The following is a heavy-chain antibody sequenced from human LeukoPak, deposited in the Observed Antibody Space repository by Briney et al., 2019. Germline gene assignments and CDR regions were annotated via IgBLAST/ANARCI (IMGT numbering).Heavy chain of an antibody. CDR3: TRDPYGSGSEGYYYYMDV. D-gene: IGHD3-10*01. CDR1: GFTFSNND. J-gene: IGHJ6*03. Sequence: GGSLRLSCAASGFTFSNNDMHWVRQAPGKGLEWVAFIRYDGSNKYYGDSVKGRFTISRDNSKNTLYLQMNSLRAEDTAVYYCTRDPYGSGSEGYYYYMDVWGKGTTVTVSS. CDR2: IRYDGSNK. V-gene: IGHV3-30*02.